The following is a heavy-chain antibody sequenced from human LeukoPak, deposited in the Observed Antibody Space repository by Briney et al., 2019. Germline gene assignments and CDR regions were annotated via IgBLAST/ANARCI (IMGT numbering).Heavy chain of an antibody. J-gene: IGHJ4*02. D-gene: IGHD3-10*01. CDR3: ARDGPNYYGSGSLEPPSAH. CDR2: ISSSSSYI. Sequence: GGSLRLSCAASGFTFSSYSVNWVRQAPGKGLEWVSSISSSSSYIYYADSVKGRFTISRDNAKNSLYLQMNSLRAEDTAVYYCARDGPNYYGSGSLEPPSAHWGQGTLVTVSS. V-gene: IGHV3-21*01. CDR1: GFTFSSYS.